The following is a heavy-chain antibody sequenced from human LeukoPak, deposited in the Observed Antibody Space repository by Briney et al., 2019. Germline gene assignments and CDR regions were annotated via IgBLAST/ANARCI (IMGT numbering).Heavy chain of an antibody. V-gene: IGHV1-69*04. J-gene: IGHJ4*02. CDR1: GGTFSSYA. CDR3: ARLTTPLGEPDDY. Sequence: SVKVSCKASGGTFSSYAISWVRQAPGQGLEWMGRIIPILAIASYAQKFQGRVTITADKSTSTAYMELSSLRSEDTAVYYCARLTTPLGEPDDYWGQGTLVTVSS. CDR2: IIPILAIA. D-gene: IGHD1-14*01.